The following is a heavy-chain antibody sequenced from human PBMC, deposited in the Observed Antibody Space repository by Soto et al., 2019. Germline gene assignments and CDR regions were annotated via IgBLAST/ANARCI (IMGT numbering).Heavy chain of an antibody. CDR3: AKDPLYDSSGYYPPGLDYGMDV. CDR2: ISGSGGST. J-gene: IGHJ6*02. Sequence: PGGSLRLSCAASGFTFSSYAMSWVRQAPGKGLEWVSAISGSGGSTYYADSVKGRFTISRDNSKNTLYLQMNSLRAEDTAVYYCAKDPLYDSSGYYPPGLDYGMDVWGQGTTVTVSS. CDR1: GFTFSSYA. D-gene: IGHD3-22*01. V-gene: IGHV3-23*01.